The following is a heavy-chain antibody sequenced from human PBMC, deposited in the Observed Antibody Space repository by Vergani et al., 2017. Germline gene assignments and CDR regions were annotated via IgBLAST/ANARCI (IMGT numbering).Heavy chain of an antibody. J-gene: IGHJ4*02. CDR3: ARGQDSYDYVWGSYRNLFDY. D-gene: IGHD3-16*02. CDR2: ISWDGGST. Sequence: EVQLVESGGVVVQPGGSLRLSCAASGFTFDDYAMHWVRQAPGKGLEWVSLISWDGGSTYYADSVKGRFTISRDNAKNSLYLQMNSLRAEDTAVYYCARGQDSYDYVWGSYRNLFDYWGQGTLVTVSS. CDR1: GFTFDDYA. V-gene: IGHV3-43D*03.